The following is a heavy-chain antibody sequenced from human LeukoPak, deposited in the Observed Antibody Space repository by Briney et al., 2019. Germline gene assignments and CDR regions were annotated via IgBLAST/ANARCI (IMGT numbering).Heavy chain of an antibody. CDR2: IYYTGST. CDR3: ARSWGYDFWSGNLIDY. V-gene: IGHV4-39*07. CDR1: GGSISSTSHY. J-gene: IGHJ4*02. Sequence: SETLSLTCAVSGGSISSTSHYRGWIRQPPGKGLEWIGSIYYTGSTYYNPSLKSRVTISVDMSKNQFSLKVTSVTAADTAVYYCARSWGYDFWSGNLIDYWGQGTLVTVSS. D-gene: IGHD3-3*01.